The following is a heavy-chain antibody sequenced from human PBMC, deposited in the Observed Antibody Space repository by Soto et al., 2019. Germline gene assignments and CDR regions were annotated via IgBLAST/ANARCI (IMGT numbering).Heavy chain of an antibody. CDR3: ARDRYYQLQNYYYYYMDV. J-gene: IGHJ6*03. V-gene: IGHV3-48*01. CDR2: ISSSSSTI. D-gene: IGHD2-2*01. CDR1: GFTFSSYS. Sequence: GGSLSLSCAASGFTFSSYSMNWVRQAPGKGLEWVSYISSSSSTIYYADSVKGRFTISRDNAKNSLYLQMNSLRAEDTAVYYCARDRYYQLQNYYYYYMDVWGKGTTVTVSS.